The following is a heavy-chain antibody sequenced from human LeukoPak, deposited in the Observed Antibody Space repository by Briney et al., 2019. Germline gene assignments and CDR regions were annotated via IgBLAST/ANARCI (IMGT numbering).Heavy chain of an antibody. D-gene: IGHD1-26*01. CDR2: IYNSVTI. V-gene: IGHV4-59*11. Sequence: SETLSLTCAVSGGSISSHYWNWIRQPPGKGLEWIGYIYNSVTINYNPSLESRVTISVDTSKNDFSLKLTSVTAADTAVYYCARGEDFKSSRFDPWGQGTLVTVSS. CDR3: ARGEDFKSSRFDP. CDR1: GGSISSHY. J-gene: IGHJ5*02.